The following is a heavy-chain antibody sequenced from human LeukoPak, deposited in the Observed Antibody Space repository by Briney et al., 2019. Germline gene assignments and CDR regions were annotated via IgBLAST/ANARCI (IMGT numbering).Heavy chain of an antibody. CDR1: GDSISSYY. J-gene: IGHJ5*01. CDR2: ISYSGST. CDR3: ARDRWFGS. V-gene: IGHV4-59*01. Sequence: SETLSLTCTVSGDSISSYYRSWVRQPPGKGLEWIGYISYSGSTNYNPSLKSRVTISVDTSKNQFSLKLSSVTAADTAVYYCARDRWFGSWGQGTLVTVSS.